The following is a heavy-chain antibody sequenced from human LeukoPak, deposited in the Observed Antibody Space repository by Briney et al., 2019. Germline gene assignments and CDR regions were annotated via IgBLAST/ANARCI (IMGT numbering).Heavy chain of an antibody. CDR2: INPSGGST. D-gene: IGHD3-22*01. CDR3: ARDGGYYYVNNWFDP. V-gene: IGHV1-46*01. Sequence: ASVKVSCKASGYTFTSYYMHWVRQAPGQGLEWMGIINPSGGSTSYAQKFQGRVTMTRDTSTSTGYMELSSLRSEATAVYYCARDGGYYYVNNWFDPWGQGTLVTVSS. CDR1: GYTFTSYY. J-gene: IGHJ5*02.